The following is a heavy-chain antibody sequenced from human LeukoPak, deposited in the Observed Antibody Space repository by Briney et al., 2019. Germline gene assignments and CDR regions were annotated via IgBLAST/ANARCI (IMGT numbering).Heavy chain of an antibody. CDR3: ARPRNWGSREGFDY. Sequence: GGSLRLSCAASGFTFSSYNMNWLRQAPGKGLEWVSYISSLSRTIYYADSVKGRFTISRDNAKSSLYLQMSSLRAEDTAVYYCARPRNWGSREGFDYWGQGTLVTVSS. D-gene: IGHD7-27*01. J-gene: IGHJ4*02. V-gene: IGHV3-48*01. CDR1: GFTFSSYN. CDR2: ISSLSRTI.